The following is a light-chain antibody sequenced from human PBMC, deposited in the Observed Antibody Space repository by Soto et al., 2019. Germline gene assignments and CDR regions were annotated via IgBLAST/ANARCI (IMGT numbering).Light chain of an antibody. V-gene: IGKV3-11*01. CDR3: QQYGSSPFT. CDR1: QSVTSS. J-gene: IGKJ3*01. Sequence: EIVLTQSPATLSLSPGDRATLSCRASQSVTSSLAWFQQKPGQAPRLLIYDVSRRATAIPARFSGSGSGTDFTLTISSLEPEDFAVYYCQQYGSSPFTFGPGTKVDIK. CDR2: DVS.